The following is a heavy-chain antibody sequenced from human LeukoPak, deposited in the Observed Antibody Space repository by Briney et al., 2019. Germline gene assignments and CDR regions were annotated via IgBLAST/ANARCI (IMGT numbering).Heavy chain of an antibody. J-gene: IGHJ4*02. CDR2: INHSGST. D-gene: IGHD1-26*01. Sequence: SETLSLTCAVYGGSFSGYYWSWIRQPPGKGLEWIGEINHSGSTNYNPSLKSRVTMSVDTSKNQFSLKLSSVTAADTAVYYCARSLTLEWELPDYWGQGTLVTVSS. V-gene: IGHV4-34*01. CDR3: ARSLTLEWELPDY. CDR1: GGSFSGYY.